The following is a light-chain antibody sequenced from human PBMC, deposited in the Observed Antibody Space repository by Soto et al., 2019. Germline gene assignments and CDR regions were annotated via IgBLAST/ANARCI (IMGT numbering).Light chain of an antibody. Sequence: SYELTQPLSVSVALGQTARITCGGSNIGSKNVHWYQQKPGQAPVLVIYNDNSRPSGIPERVSGSNSGSTATLTISRAQAGDEADYYCQVWDTSTALIGGGTQRPS. CDR2: NDN. J-gene: IGLJ2*01. CDR1: NIGSKN. CDR3: QVWDTSTAL. V-gene: IGLV3-9*01.